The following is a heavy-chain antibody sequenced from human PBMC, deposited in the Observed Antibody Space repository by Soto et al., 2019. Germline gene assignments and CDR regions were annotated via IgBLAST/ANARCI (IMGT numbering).Heavy chain of an antibody. J-gene: IGHJ6*03. CDR2: INPNGGVT. D-gene: IGHD5-12*01. V-gene: IGHV1-2*04. Sequence: QVQLVQSGAEVRKPGASVTVSCRSSGDSFNDYYIHWVRQAPGQGFEWMGWINPNGGVTKYAQKVQGWVSMTRDTSIRTVYMQLSRLRYDDTAVYYCARESGGATATLDYYYFYMDVWGTGTTVTVSS. CDR1: GDSFNDYY. CDR3: ARESGGATATLDYYYFYMDV.